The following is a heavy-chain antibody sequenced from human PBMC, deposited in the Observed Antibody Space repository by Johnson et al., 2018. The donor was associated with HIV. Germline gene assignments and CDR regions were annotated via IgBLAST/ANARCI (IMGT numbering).Heavy chain of an antibody. CDR1: GFTFDDYA. CDR2: ISWNSGST. J-gene: IGHJ3*02. CDR3: ARDTEYSSNWYAFDI. V-gene: IGHV3-9*01. D-gene: IGHD6-13*01. Sequence: VQLVESGGGLVQPGRSLRLSCAASGFTFDDYAMHWVRQVPGKGLEWVSGISWNSGSTGYADSVKGRFTISRDNAKNSLYLEMNSLRTEDTAVYYCARDTEYSSNWYAFDIWGQGTMVTVSS.